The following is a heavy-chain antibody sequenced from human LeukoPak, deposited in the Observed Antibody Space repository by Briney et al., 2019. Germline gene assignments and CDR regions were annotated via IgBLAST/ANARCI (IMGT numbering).Heavy chain of an antibody. Sequence: SVKVSCKASGGTFSSYAISWVRQAPGQGLEWVGGIIPIFGTANYAQKFQGRVTITTDESTSTAYMELSSLRSEDTAVYYCASRPIAAANYYYYYYMDVWGKGTTVTVSS. D-gene: IGHD6-13*01. CDR3: ASRPIAAANYYYYYYMDV. J-gene: IGHJ6*03. CDR2: IIPIFGTA. V-gene: IGHV1-69*05. CDR1: GGTFSSYA.